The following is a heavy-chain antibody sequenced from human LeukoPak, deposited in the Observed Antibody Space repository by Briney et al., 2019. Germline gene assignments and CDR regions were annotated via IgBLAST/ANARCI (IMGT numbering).Heavy chain of an antibody. J-gene: IGHJ3*02. Sequence: PGGSLRLSCAASGFTFSSYSMNWVRQAPGKGLEWVSSISSSSSYIYYADSVKGRFTISRDNAKNSLYLQMNSLRAEDTAVYYWARSPVGYCSGGSGNTPPAHAFDIWGQGTMVTVSS. D-gene: IGHD2-15*01. CDR2: ISSSSSYI. CDR1: GFTFSSYS. CDR3: ARSPVGYCSGGSGNTPPAHAFDI. V-gene: IGHV3-21*01.